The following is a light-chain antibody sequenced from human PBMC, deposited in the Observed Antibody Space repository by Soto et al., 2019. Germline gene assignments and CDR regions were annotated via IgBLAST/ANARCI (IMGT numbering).Light chain of an antibody. J-gene: IGKJ4*01. Sequence: DIQMTQSPSSLSASVGDRVTITCQASQDISNYLNWYQQKPGNPPRLLIYEESTLHSGVPSRFSGRKVGTQFILTIDSLQPEDFATYYCQQVKSYPRTFGGGTKVDIK. CDR1: QDISNY. CDR2: EES. CDR3: QQVKSYPRT. V-gene: IGKV1-9*01.